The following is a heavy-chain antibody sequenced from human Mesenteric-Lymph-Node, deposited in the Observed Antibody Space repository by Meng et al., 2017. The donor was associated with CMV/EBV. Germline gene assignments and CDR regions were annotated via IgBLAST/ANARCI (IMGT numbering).Heavy chain of an antibody. Sequence: GESLKISCAASGFTFSSYAMHWVRQAPGKGLEWVALISYEGSDKFYADSVKGRFTISRDNSNKTLYLQMNSLTAEDTAVYYCARAKRVDPSDFWSGYDAFDIWGQGTMVTVSS. D-gene: IGHD3-3*01. J-gene: IGHJ3*02. CDR3: ARAKRVDPSDFWSGYDAFDI. CDR1: GFTFSSYA. V-gene: IGHV3-30-3*01. CDR2: ISYEGSDK.